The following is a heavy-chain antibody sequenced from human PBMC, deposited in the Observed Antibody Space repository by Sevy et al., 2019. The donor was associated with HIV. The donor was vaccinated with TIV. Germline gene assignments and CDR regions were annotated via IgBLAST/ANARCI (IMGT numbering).Heavy chain of an antibody. V-gene: IGHV3-30*02. CDR2: IRYDGSDK. CDR1: GFTFRNFG. J-gene: IGHJ4*02. CDR3: AKDLAGPGRRYFDY. Sequence: GGSLRLSCTASGFTFRNFGMHWVRQVPGKGLEWVTFIRYDGSDKYYAASVKGRFTISRDDSKNTMYLQMDRLRAEDTAIYYCAKDLAGPGRRYFDYWGQGTLVTVSS. D-gene: IGHD6-13*01.